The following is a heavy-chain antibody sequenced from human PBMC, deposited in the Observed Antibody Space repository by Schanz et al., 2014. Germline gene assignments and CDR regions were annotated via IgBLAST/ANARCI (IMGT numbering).Heavy chain of an antibody. CDR3: AKVSPAAAYLDS. CDR1: GFTFSDYY. J-gene: IGHJ4*02. Sequence: QVQLVDSGGGLAQPGGSLRLSCAASGFTFSDYYMTWIRQAPGKGLEWVSDISDSGDSTHYADSVKGRFTISRDNAKNSLFLQMNSLSAEDTDVYYCAKVSPAAAYLDSWGLGTLVTVSS. V-gene: IGHV3-11*01. CDR2: ISDSGDST. D-gene: IGHD2-2*01.